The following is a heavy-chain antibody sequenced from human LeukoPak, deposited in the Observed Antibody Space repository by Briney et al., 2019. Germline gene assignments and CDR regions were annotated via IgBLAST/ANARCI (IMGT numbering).Heavy chain of an antibody. Sequence: ASVKVSCKASGYTFTSYGISWVRQAPGHGLEWIGWISAYNGNTNYAQKLQGRVTMTTDTSTSTAYMRLGSLRSDDTAVYYCAKAEYSSASDYWGQGTLVTVSS. CDR2: ISAYNGNT. D-gene: IGHD6-6*01. J-gene: IGHJ4*02. CDR1: GYTFTSYG. V-gene: IGHV1-18*01. CDR3: AKAEYSSASDY.